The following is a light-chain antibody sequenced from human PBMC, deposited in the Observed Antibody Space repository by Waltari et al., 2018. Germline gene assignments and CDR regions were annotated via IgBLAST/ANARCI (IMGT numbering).Light chain of an antibody. Sequence: DFVMTQSPDSLAVSLGERATINCKSSQSLLYTSNYKNYLAWYQRKPGQPPKLLIYWASTRESGVPNRFSGSGSGTDFTLTISSLQAEDVAVYYCQQYYSRHSYTFGQGTKLKIK. CDR1: QSLLYTSNYKNY. J-gene: IGKJ2*01. CDR3: QQYYSRHSYT. CDR2: WAS. V-gene: IGKV4-1*01.